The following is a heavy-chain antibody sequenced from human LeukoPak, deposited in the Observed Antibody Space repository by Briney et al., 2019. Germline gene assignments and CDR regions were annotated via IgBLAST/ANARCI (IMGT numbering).Heavy chain of an antibody. D-gene: IGHD3-3*01. J-gene: IGHJ6*02. V-gene: IGHV1-18*01. CDR2: ISAYNGNT. CDR3: ARYPYYDFWSRYYYGMDV. CDR1: GYTFTSYG. Sequence: GASVKVSCKASGYTFTSYGISWVRQAPGQGLEWMGWISAYNGNTNYAQKLQGRVTMTTDTSTSTAYMELRSLRSDDTAMYYCARYPYYDFWSRYYYGMDVWGQGTTVTVSS.